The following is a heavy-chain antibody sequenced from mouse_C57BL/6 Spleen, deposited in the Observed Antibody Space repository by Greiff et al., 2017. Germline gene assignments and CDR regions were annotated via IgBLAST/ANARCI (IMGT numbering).Heavy chain of an antibody. CDR2: ISSGSSTI. D-gene: IGHD1-1*01. V-gene: IGHV5-17*01. Sequence: VQLKESGGGLVKPGGSLKLSCAASGFTFSDYGMHWVRQAPEKGLEWVAYISSGSSTIYYADTVKGRFTISRDNAKNTLFLQMTSLRSEDTAMYYCAIPFITTVVATDFDVWGTGTTVTVSS. CDR3: AIPFITTVVATDFDV. J-gene: IGHJ1*03. CDR1: GFTFSDYG.